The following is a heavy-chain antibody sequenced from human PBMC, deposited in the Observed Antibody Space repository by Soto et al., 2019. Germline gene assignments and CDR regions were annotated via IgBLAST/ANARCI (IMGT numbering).Heavy chain of an antibody. J-gene: IGHJ6*02. D-gene: IGHD2-15*01. CDR2: ISGKNGNT. V-gene: IGHV1-18*04. CDR1: GYTFISHG. CDR3: ARVSSSIVVVPDYGMDV. Sequence: QVQLVQSGVEVKKPGASVKVSCKASGYTFISHGISWVRQAPGQVLEWRGWISGKNGNTNYAQKLQVRVTLTTDTSTSTAYMELRSLRSDDTAVYYCARVSSSIVVVPDYGMDVWGQGTTVTVSS.